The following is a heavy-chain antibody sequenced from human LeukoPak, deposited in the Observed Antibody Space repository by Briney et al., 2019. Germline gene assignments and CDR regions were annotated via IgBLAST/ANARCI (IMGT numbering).Heavy chain of an antibody. Sequence: SETLSLTCTVSGGSISSYYWSWIRQPAGKGLEWIGRIYTSGSTNYNPSLKSRVTMSVDTSKNQFSLKLSSVTAADTAVYYCARSQGRRDGGYFDYWDQGTLVTVSS. V-gene: IGHV4-4*07. CDR2: IYTSGST. CDR3: ARSQGRRDGGYFDY. CDR1: GGSISSYY. J-gene: IGHJ4*02.